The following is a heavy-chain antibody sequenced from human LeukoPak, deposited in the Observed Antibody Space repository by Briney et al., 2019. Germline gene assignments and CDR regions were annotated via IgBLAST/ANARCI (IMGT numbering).Heavy chain of an antibody. J-gene: IGHJ4*02. CDR1: GFTFSNYW. CDR2: INSDGSTT. Sequence: PGGSLRLSCAASGFTFSNYWMHWVRQAPGEGLMWLSRINSDGSTTSYAGSVKGRFTISRGNAKNTLYLQLNTLRAEDTAVYYCARETWGGLDYWGQGILVSVSS. D-gene: IGHD3-16*01. V-gene: IGHV3-74*01. CDR3: ARETWGGLDY.